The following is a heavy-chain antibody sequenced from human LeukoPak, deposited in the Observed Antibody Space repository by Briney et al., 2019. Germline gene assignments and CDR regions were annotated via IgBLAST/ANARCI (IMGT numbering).Heavy chain of an antibody. D-gene: IGHD6-13*01. V-gene: IGHV3-30*03. CDR3: ARAQYSSKFFDY. CDR1: GFTFSNYA. Sequence: PGGSLRLSCAASGFTFSNYAMHWVRQAPGKGLEWVAVISSDGSNKYYTDSVKGRFTISRDNSKNTLYLQMNSLRAEDTAVYYCARAQYSSKFFDYWGQGTLVTVSS. J-gene: IGHJ4*02. CDR2: ISSDGSNK.